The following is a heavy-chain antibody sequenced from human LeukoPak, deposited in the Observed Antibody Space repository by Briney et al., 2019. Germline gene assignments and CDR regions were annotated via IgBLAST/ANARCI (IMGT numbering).Heavy chain of an antibody. CDR2: ISDFGSIM. CDR1: GFSFSSFE. Sequence: GGSLRLSCVASGFSFSSFEMNWVRQAPGRGLEWVSYISDFGSIMYHADSVKGRFTISRDNAKNSLYLQMNRLRAEDTAVYYCARRKDVVVVPADMGRGGVAFWGQGALVTVSS. D-gene: IGHD2-2*01. CDR3: ARRKDVVVVPADMGRGGVAF. J-gene: IGHJ4*02. V-gene: IGHV3-48*03.